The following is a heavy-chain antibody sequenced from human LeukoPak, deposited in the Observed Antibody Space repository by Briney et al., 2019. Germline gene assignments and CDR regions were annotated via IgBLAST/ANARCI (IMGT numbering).Heavy chain of an antibody. CDR1: GDSLNSSTYY. Sequence: SETLSLTCTVSGDSLNSSTYYWGWVRQPPGRGLEYIGSVFYSGNSYYNPTLKGRVTLSIDTSKNHFSLRLSSVTAADTAVYYCARSLFRIAARPHFDYWGRGTLVTVSS. CDR2: VFYSGNS. D-gene: IGHD6-6*01. V-gene: IGHV4-39*02. J-gene: IGHJ4*02. CDR3: ARSLFRIAARPHFDY.